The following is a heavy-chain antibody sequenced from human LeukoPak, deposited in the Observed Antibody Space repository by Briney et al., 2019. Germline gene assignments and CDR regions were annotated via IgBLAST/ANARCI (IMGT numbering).Heavy chain of an antibody. J-gene: IGHJ3*02. CDR3: ARRITGYSYGPTTRSAFDI. CDR2: IYYSGST. CDR1: GGSISSYY. V-gene: IGHV4-59*12. D-gene: IGHD5-18*01. Sequence: KASETLSLTCTVSGGSISSYYWSWIRQPPGKGLEWIGYIYYSGSTNYNPSLKSRVTISVDTSKNQFSLKLSSVTAADTAVYYCARRITGYSYGPTTRSAFDIWGQGTMVTVSS.